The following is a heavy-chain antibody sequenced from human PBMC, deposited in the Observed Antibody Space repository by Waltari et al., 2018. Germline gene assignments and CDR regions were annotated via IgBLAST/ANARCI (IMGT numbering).Heavy chain of an antibody. V-gene: IGHV3-74*01. CDR2: SNSDGSSI. D-gene: IGHD4-17*01. CDR1: EFTFSLSL. J-gene: IGHJ2*01. Sequence: EVQLVESGGGLVQPGGSLRISCEASEFTFSLSLFPWVRQVPGKGLEWVSRSNSDGSSISYADSVKGRFTISKDNARNTVYLQMNSLRAEDTAIYYCARGARRTSQTTGWWYFDVWGRGTLLTVSS. CDR3: ARGARRTSQTTGWWYFDV.